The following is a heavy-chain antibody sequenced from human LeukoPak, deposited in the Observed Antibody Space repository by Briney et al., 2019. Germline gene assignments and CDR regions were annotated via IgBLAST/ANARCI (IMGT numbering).Heavy chain of an antibody. Sequence: GGSLRLSCAASGFTFSSYGMSWVRQAPGKGLEWVSAISGSGGSTYYADSVKGRFTISRDNSKNTLYLQMNSLRAEDTAVYYCAKDRVDSSCFDYWGQGTLVTVSS. J-gene: IGHJ4*02. CDR2: ISGSGGST. CDR3: AKDRVDSSCFDY. V-gene: IGHV3-23*01. D-gene: IGHD6-13*01. CDR1: GFTFSSYG.